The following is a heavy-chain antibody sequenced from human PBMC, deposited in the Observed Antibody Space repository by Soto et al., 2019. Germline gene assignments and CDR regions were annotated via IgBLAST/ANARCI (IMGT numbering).Heavy chain of an antibody. J-gene: IGHJ4*02. CDR1: GFTFSSSW. Sequence: EVQLVESGGGLVQPGGSLRLSCAASGFTFSSSWMHWVRQAPGKGLFWVSRINSDGSSTIYPDSVKGRFTISRDNAKNTLYLQMYTLRADDTPVYFCARDAWSTFDYWGQGTLVTVSS. CDR3: ARDAWSTFDY. CDR2: INSDGSST. V-gene: IGHV3-74*01. D-gene: IGHD3-3*01.